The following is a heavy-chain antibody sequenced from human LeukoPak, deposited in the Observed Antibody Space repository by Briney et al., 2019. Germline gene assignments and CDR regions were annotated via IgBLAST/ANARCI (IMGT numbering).Heavy chain of an antibody. CDR1: GFSFSSYK. CDR3: ARDWGSRGMDV. Sequence: GGSLRLSCVASGFSFSSYKMNWVRQAPGKGLEWVSSISTSSSSIHYSDSVKGRFTISRDTAKNPPYMQMNSLKSEDTAVYYCARDWGSRGMDVWGQGTTVTVSS. CDR2: ISTSSSSI. V-gene: IGHV3-21*01. D-gene: IGHD3-16*01. J-gene: IGHJ6*02.